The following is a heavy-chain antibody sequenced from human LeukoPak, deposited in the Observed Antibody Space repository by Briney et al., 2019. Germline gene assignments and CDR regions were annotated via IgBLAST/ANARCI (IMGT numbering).Heavy chain of an antibody. CDR2: INWNGGGT. V-gene: IGHV3-9*01. D-gene: IGHD1-26*01. J-gene: IGHJ6*02. CDR3: AKHMRATNTYSFFGLDV. CDR1: GFTFKDYG. Sequence: AGRSLRLSCAATGFTFKDYGMHWVRQPPGKGLEWVSSINWNGGGTDYADSVKGRFTISRDNAKNPLYLQLSSLRPEDTALYYCAKHMRATNTYSFFGLDVWGQGTTVTVSS.